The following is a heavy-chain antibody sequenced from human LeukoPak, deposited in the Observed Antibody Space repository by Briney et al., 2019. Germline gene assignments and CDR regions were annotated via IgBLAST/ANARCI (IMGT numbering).Heavy chain of an antibody. Sequence: GSSVKVSCKASGGTFSSYAISWVRQAPGQGLEWMGGIIPIFGTANYAQKFQGRVTITADESTSTAYMELSSLRSEDTAVYYCARAGVSSPNRWWYDSWGQGTLVTVSS. CDR2: IIPIFGTA. J-gene: IGHJ5*02. CDR3: ARAGVSSPNRWWYDS. V-gene: IGHV1-69*01. CDR1: GGTFSSYA. D-gene: IGHD2-15*01.